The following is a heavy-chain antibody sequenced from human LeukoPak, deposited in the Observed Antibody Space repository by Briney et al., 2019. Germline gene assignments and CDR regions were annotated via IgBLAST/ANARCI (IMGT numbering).Heavy chain of an antibody. V-gene: IGHV3-23*01. D-gene: IGHD3-9*01. CDR1: GFTFSSYA. Sequence: PGGSPRLSCAASGFTFSSYAMSWVRQAPGKGLEWVSAISGSGGSTYYADSVKGRFTISRGNSKNTLYLQMNSLRAEDTAVYYCAKRPMRDILTGYYTCRDYWGQGTLVTVSS. CDR2: ISGSGGST. CDR3: AKRPMRDILTGYYTCRDY. J-gene: IGHJ4*02.